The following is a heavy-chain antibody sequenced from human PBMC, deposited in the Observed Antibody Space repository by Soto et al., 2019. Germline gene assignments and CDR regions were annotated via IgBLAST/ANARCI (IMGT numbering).Heavy chain of an antibody. V-gene: IGHV3-15*07. CDR2: IKSKTDGGTT. D-gene: IGHD3-22*01. J-gene: IGHJ3*02. CDR3: TTLALIVGDLDI. CDR1: GFTFSNAW. Sequence: EVQLVESGGGLVKPGGSLRLSRAASGFTFSNAWMNWVRQAPGKGLEWVGRIKSKTDGGTTDYAAPVKGRFTISRDDSKNTLYLQMNSLKTEDTAVYYCTTLALIVGDLDIWGQGTMVTVSS.